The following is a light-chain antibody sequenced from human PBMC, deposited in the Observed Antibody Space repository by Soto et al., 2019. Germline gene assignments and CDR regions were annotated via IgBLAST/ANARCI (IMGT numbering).Light chain of an antibody. CDR2: EVS. CDR3: SSYTSTRLVV. Sequence: QSALTQPASVSGSPGESITVSCTGTSSDVGGYNYVSWYQQLPGKAPQLMIFEVSNRPSGVSDRFSGSKSGNTASLTISGLQPEDEADYYCSSYTSTRLVVFGGGTQLTVL. J-gene: IGLJ2*01. CDR1: SSDVGGYNY. V-gene: IGLV2-14*03.